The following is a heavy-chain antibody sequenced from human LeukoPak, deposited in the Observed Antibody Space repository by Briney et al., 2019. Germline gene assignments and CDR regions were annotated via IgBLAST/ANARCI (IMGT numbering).Heavy chain of an antibody. CDR1: GGSISSSSYY. D-gene: IGHD2-2*01. Sequence: PSETLSLTCTVSGGSISSSSYYWGWIRQPPGKGLEWIGSIYYSGSTYYNPSLKSRVTISVDTSKNQFSLKQSSVTAADTAVYYCARRPVVPAARGVESLDYWGQGTLVTVSS. CDR3: ARRPVVPAARGVESLDY. CDR2: IYYSGST. J-gene: IGHJ4*02. V-gene: IGHV4-39*01.